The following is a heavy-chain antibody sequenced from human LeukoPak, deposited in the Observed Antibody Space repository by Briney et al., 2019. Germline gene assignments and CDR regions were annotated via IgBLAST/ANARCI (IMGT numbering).Heavy chain of an antibody. V-gene: IGHV4-59*08. D-gene: IGHD3-9*01. CDR1: NGSISTYY. Sequence: SETLSLTCTVSNGSISTYYWSWIRQPPGKELEWIGYIYYSGSTYYNPSLKSRVTISVDTSKNQFSLNLSSVTAADTAVYYCARVLTVGILTALHRTFDIWGQGTMVTVSS. CDR3: ARVLTVGILTALHRTFDI. J-gene: IGHJ3*02. CDR2: IYYSGST.